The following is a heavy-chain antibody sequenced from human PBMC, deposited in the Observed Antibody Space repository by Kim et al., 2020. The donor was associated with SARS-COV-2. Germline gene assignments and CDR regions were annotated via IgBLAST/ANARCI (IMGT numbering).Heavy chain of an antibody. CDR2: IYYSGST. CDR1: GGSVSSGSYY. CDR3: ARDKGYCSSTSCYDVSGMDV. D-gene: IGHD2-2*01. V-gene: IGHV4-61*01. Sequence: SETLSLTCTVSGGSVSSGSYYWSWIRQPPGKGLEWIGYIYYSGSTNYNPSLKSRVTISVDTSKNQFSLKLSSVTAADTAVYYCARDKGYCSSTSCYDVSGMDVWGQGTTVTVSS. J-gene: IGHJ6*02.